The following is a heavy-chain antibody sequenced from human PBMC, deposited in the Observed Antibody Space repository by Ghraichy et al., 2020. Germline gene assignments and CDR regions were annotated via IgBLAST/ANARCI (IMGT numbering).Heavy chain of an antibody. CDR3: AKERLGSTVTTNGFDP. CDR1: GFTFSSYA. D-gene: IGHD4-17*01. J-gene: IGHJ5*02. V-gene: IGHV3-23*01. CDR2: IRGSGGST. Sequence: GGSLRLSCAASGFTFSSYAMSWVRQAPGKGLEWVSAIRGSGGSTYYADSVKGRFTISRDNSKNTLYLQMNSLRAEDTAVYYCAKERLGSTVTTNGFDPWGQGTLVTVSS.